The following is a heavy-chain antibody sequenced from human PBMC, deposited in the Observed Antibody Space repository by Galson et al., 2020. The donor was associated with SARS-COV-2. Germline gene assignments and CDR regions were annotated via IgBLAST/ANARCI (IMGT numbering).Heavy chain of an antibody. CDR2: IIPTLGVT. J-gene: IGHJ5*02. CDR1: GGTFTTYV. V-gene: IGHV1-69*10. Sequence: SVTVPCKDSGGTFTTYVISWVRQAPGQGLEWMGGIIPTLGVTNYAQRFQGRVTITADKSTTTVYMELASLTSDDTAIYYCARASSGRRDNWFDPWGQGTLVTVSS. D-gene: IGHD3-10*01. CDR3: ARASSGRRDNWFDP.